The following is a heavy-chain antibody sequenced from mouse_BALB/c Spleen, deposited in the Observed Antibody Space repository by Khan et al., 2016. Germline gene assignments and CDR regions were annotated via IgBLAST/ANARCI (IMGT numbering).Heavy chain of an antibody. D-gene: IGHD2-5*01. V-gene: IGHV2-9*02. CDR2: IWAGGST. CDR1: GFSLTSYG. Sequence: QVQLKESGPGLVAPSQSLSITCTVSGFSLTSYGVHWVRQPPGKSLEWLGVIWAGGSTNYNSALMSSLSISTDNSKSHVFLKMNSLQTDDTARYYCARGASNLFAYWGHGTLITVSA. CDR3: ARGASNLFAY. J-gene: IGHJ3*01.